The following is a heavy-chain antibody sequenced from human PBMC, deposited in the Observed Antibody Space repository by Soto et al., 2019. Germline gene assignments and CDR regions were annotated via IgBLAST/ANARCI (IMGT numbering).Heavy chain of an antibody. J-gene: IGHJ3*02. CDR2: ISYDGSNK. D-gene: IGHD1-26*01. Sequence: QVQLVESGGGVVQPGRSLRLSCAASGFTFSSYGMHWVRQAPGKGLEWVAVISYDGSNKYYADSVKGRFTISRDNSKNTLYLQMNSLRAEDTAVYYCAKDWGPLVGAISVSAFDIWGQGTMVTVSS. V-gene: IGHV3-30*18. CDR1: GFTFSSYG. CDR3: AKDWGPLVGAISVSAFDI.